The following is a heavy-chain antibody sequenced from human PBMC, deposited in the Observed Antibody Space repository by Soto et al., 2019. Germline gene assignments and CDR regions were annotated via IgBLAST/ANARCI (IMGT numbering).Heavy chain of an antibody. V-gene: IGHV1-46*01. J-gene: IGHJ6*02. CDR2: INPFDGSR. CDR1: GYIFTSYY. Sequence: GASVKVSCKASGYIFTSYYIHWVRQAPGQGLEWMGWINPFDGSRMFAQSFQGRVTMTRDTSTSTAYMELRSLRSDDTAVYYCARDSLHPYYYYYGMDVWGQGTTVTVSS. D-gene: IGHD2-2*01. CDR3: ARDSLHPYYYYYGMDV.